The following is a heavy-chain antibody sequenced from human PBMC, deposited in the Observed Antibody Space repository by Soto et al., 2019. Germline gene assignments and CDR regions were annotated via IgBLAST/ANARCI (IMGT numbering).Heavy chain of an antibody. CDR1: GGTFSSYA. J-gene: IGHJ1*01. CDR3: ARGPGPYYDFWSGYYSPHED. D-gene: IGHD3-3*01. CDR2: IIPIFGTA. V-gene: IGHV1-69*01. Sequence: QVQLVQSWAEVKKPGSSVNVSCKASGGTFSSYAISWVRQAPGQGLEWMGGIIPIFGTANYAQKLQGRVTITADESTSRAYMELSSLRSEDTAVYYCARGPGPYYDFWSGYYSPHEDWGQGTLVTVSS.